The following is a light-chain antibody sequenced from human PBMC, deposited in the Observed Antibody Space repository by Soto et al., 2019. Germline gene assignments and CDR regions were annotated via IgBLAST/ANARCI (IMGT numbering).Light chain of an antibody. CDR2: GTS. CDR1: QSVISTY. Sequence: EIVLTQSPGTLSLSPGERATLSCRASQSVISTYLAWYQQKPGQAPRLLIYGTSSRPTGIPVRFNGSGSGTDFTLTISRLEPEDFAVYYCQQYGSSPPYTFGQGTKLEIK. J-gene: IGKJ2*01. CDR3: QQYGSSPPYT. V-gene: IGKV3-20*01.